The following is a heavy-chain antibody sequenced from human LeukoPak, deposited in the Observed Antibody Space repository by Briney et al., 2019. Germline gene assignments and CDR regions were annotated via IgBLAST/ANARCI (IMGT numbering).Heavy chain of an antibody. CDR1: GYTFTGYY. J-gene: IGHJ4*02. CDR3: ARVYCSGGSCYLYYFDY. CDR2: INPNSGGT. Sequence: ASVKVSCKASGYTFTGYYMHWVRQAPGQGLEWMGRINPNSGGTNYAQKFQGRVTMTRDTSISTACMELSRLRSDDTAVYYCARVYCSGGSCYLYYFDYWGQGTLVTVSS. V-gene: IGHV1-2*06. D-gene: IGHD2-15*01.